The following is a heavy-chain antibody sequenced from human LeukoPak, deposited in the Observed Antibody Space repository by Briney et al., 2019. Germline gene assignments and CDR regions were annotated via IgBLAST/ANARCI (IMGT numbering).Heavy chain of an antibody. CDR3: ARVRDSSGYLIDY. D-gene: IGHD3-22*01. CDR2: ISYDGSNK. V-gene: IGHV3-30*03. Sequence: PGGSLRLSCAASGFTFSSYGMHWVRQAPGKGLEWVAVISYDGSNKYYADSVKGRFTVSRGNSKNTLYLQMNSLRAEDTAVYYCARVRDSSGYLIDYWGQGTLVTVSS. J-gene: IGHJ4*02. CDR1: GFTFSSYG.